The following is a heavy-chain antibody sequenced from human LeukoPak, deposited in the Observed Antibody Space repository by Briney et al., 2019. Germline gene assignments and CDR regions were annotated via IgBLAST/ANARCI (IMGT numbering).Heavy chain of an antibody. J-gene: IGHJ4*02. D-gene: IGHD1-26*01. CDR1: GFTFSSYA. Sequence: PGGSLRLSCAASGFTFSSYAMHWVRQAPGKGLEWVAVISYDGSNKYYADSVKGRFTISRDNSKNTLYLQMNSLRAEDTAVYYCARDPHGSAPKGYYFDYWGQGTLVTVSS. CDR2: ISYDGSNK. CDR3: ARDPHGSAPKGYYFDY. V-gene: IGHV3-30-3*01.